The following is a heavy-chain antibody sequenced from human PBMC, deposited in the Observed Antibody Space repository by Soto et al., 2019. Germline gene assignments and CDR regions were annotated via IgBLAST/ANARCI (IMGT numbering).Heavy chain of an antibody. D-gene: IGHD4-17*01. J-gene: IGHJ4*02. Sequence: SETLSLTCTVSGDSIISGSNYWGWIRQPPGKGLEWIGSLDYRKITYSNPSLKSRVTISVDTSKNQFSLRLSSVTAADTAVYYCARRFLYGAYLESFDNWGQGTLVTGSS. CDR2: LDYRKIT. V-gene: IGHV4-39*01. CDR1: GDSIISGSNY. CDR3: ARRFLYGAYLESFDN.